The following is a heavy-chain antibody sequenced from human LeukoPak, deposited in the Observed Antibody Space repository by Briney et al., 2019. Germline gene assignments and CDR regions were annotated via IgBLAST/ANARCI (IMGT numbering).Heavy chain of an antibody. CDR3: AREGVTSDIDY. V-gene: IGHV4-59*01. J-gene: IGHJ4*02. Sequence: PSETLSLTCTVSGVSISSYYWSWIRQPPGKGLEWIGYIYYSGSTNYNPSLKSRVTISVDTSKNQFSLKLSSVTAADTAVYYCAREGVTSDIDYWGQGTLVTVSS. CDR1: GVSISSYY. D-gene: IGHD4-23*01. CDR2: IYYSGST.